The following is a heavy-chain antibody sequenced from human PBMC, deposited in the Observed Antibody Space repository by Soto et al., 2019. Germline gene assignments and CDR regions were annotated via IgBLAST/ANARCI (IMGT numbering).Heavy chain of an antibody. CDR1: GYSFTIYW. CDR2: IDPSDSYT. D-gene: IGHD5-18*01. Sequence: LKISCKGSGYSFTIYWISWVRQMPGKGLEWMGRIDPSDSYTNYSPSFQGHVTISADKSISTAYLQWSSLKASDTAMYYCAREAYGYLDYYYGTDVWGKGTTVTVSS. V-gene: IGHV5-10-1*01. J-gene: IGHJ6*04. CDR3: AREAYGYLDYYYGTDV.